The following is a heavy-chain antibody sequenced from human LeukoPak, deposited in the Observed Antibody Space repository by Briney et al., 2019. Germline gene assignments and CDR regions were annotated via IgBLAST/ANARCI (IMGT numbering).Heavy chain of an antibody. V-gene: IGHV3-23*01. J-gene: IGHJ6*02. CDR3: AKDSIVSEVVILFYYGMDV. D-gene: IGHD2-2*01. CDR1: GFTFSSYA. Sequence: GGSLRLSCAASGFTFSSYAMSWVRQAPGKGLEWVSAISGSGGSTYYADSVKGRFTISRDNSKNTLYLQMNSLRAEDTAVYYCAKDSIVSEVVILFYYGMDVWGQGTTVTVSS. CDR2: ISGSGGST.